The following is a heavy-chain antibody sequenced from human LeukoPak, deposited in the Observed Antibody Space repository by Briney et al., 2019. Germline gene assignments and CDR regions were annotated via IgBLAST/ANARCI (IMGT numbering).Heavy chain of an antibody. D-gene: IGHD4/OR15-4a*01. V-gene: IGHV1-18*01. CDR3: AKLPAKAAPGAGAIDY. Sequence: ASVKVSCKASGYTFTSYGISWVRQAPGQGLEWMGWISAYNGNTNYAQKLQGRVTMTTDTSTSTAYMELRSLRSDDTAVYYCAKLPAKAAPGAGAIDYWGQGTLVTVSS. CDR1: GYTFTSYG. CDR2: ISAYNGNT. J-gene: IGHJ4*02.